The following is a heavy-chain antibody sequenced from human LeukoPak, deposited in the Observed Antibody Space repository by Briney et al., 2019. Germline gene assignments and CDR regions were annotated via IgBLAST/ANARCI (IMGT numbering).Heavy chain of an antibody. V-gene: IGHV4-4*07. Sequence: SETLSLTCAVYGGSISSYYWSWIRQPAGKGLEWIGRIYTSGSTNYNPSLKSRVTMSVDTSKNQFSLKLSSVTAADTAVYYCARERPNIVVVVAAAFDPWGQGTLVTVSS. CDR1: GGSISSYY. J-gene: IGHJ5*02. CDR2: IYTSGST. CDR3: ARERPNIVVVVAAAFDP. D-gene: IGHD2-15*01.